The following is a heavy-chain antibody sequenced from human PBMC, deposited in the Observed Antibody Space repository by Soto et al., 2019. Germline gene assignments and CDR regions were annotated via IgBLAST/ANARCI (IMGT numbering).Heavy chain of an antibody. J-gene: IGHJ4*02. D-gene: IGHD6-19*01. V-gene: IGHV3-74*01. CDR1: GFTFCSYY. CDR2: IDPDGSDT. CDR3: ARGPSGWYGCDY. Sequence: GGSLRLSCATSGFTFCSYYMHWVRQAPGEGLVWVSRIDPDGSDTSYADSVRGRFTISRDNAKNTLYLQMDSLRAEDTALYYCARGPSGWYGCDYWGQGSVVTVSS.